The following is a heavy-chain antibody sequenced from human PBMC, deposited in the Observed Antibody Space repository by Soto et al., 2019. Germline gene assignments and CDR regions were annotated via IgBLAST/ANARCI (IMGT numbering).Heavy chain of an antibody. CDR3: ASGWNYDLWIGSGMDV. CDR1: GFTFRSSW. CDR2: INSDGSST. D-gene: IGHD3-3*01. J-gene: IGHJ6*02. Sequence: PGGSLRLSCAASGFTFRSSWVHWVRQAPGKGLVWVSRINSDGSSTSYADSVKGRFTISRDNAKNTLYLQMNSLRAEDTAVYYCASGWNYDLWIGSGMDVWGQGTTVTVSS. V-gene: IGHV3-74*01.